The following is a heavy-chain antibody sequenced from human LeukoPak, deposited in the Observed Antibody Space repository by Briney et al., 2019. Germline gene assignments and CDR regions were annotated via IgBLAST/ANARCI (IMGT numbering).Heavy chain of an antibody. D-gene: IGHD3-10*01. Sequence: PGGSLRLSCEASGFTFKDYYMSWIRQAPGKGLEWVSYISSGGDTIKYADSVKGRFTISRDNAKNSLYLQMNSLRAEDTAVYYCAREKGGYYGSGSRFDLWGRGALGTVSS. CDR1: GFTFKDYY. J-gene: IGHJ2*01. V-gene: IGHV3-11*01. CDR2: ISSGGDTI. CDR3: AREKGGYYGSGSRFDL.